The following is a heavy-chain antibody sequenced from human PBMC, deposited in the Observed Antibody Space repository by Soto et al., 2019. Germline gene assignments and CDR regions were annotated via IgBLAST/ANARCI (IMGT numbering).Heavy chain of an antibody. CDR1: GGTFSSYA. Sequence: SVKVSCKASGGTFSSYAISWVRQAPGQGLEWMGGIIPIFGTANYAQKFQGRVTITADESTGTAYMELSSLRSEDTAVYYCARDKGTRLYCSSTSCYTSNYYYYGMDVWGQGTTVTVSS. V-gene: IGHV1-69*13. CDR3: ARDKGTRLYCSSTSCYTSNYYYYGMDV. CDR2: IIPIFGTA. D-gene: IGHD2-2*02. J-gene: IGHJ6*02.